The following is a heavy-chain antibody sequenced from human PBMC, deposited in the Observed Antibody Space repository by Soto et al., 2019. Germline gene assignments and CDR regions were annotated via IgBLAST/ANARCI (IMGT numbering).Heavy chain of an antibody. J-gene: IGHJ4*02. Sequence: TGGSLRLSCAASGFTFSSYGMHWVRQAPGKGLEWVAVIWYDGSNKYYADSVKGRFTISRDNSKNTLYLQMNSLRAEDTAVYYCARDAEGDPIYYFDYWGQGTLVTVSS. CDR1: GFTFSSYG. CDR3: ARDAEGDPIYYFDY. CDR2: IWYDGSNK. V-gene: IGHV3-33*01. D-gene: IGHD3-16*01.